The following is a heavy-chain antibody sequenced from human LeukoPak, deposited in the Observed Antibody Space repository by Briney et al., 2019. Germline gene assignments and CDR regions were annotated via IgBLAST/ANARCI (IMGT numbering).Heavy chain of an antibody. CDR3: AKDNAQWPRVFDY. CDR1: GFSFSYYA. Sequence: GGSLRLSCAASGFSFSYYAMSWVRQAPGKGLEWVSGMSGSGATAYYADSVKGRFTISRDNSDNTVYLQMNSLSAEDTAVYYCAKDNAQWPRVFDYWGQGTLVTVSS. CDR2: MSGSGATA. V-gene: IGHV3-23*01. D-gene: IGHD6-19*01. J-gene: IGHJ4*02.